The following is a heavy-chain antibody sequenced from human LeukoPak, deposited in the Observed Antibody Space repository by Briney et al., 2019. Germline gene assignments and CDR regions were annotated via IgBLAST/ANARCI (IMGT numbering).Heavy chain of an antibody. D-gene: IGHD3-22*01. CDR2: FGTSGGST. V-gene: IGHV3-23*01. CDR1: GFTFSTYA. J-gene: IGHJ4*02. Sequence: GGSLRLSCAASGFTFSTYAMSWVRQAPGKGLEWVSVFGTSGGSTIYTDSVKGRFTISRDNPKNTLYLQMNRLRAEDTAVYFCAKRGVVIRVILVGFHKEAYYFDSWGQGTLVTVSS. CDR3: AKRGVVIRVILVGFHKEAYYFDS.